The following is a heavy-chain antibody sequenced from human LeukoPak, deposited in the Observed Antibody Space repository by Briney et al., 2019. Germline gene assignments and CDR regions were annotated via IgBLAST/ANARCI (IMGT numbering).Heavy chain of an antibody. V-gene: IGHV3-74*01. CDR1: GFTFSTYW. Sequence: GGSLRLSCAASGFTFSTYWMHWVRQAPGKGLVWVSRINGGGSSTSYADSVKGRFTISRDNAQNTLYLQMNSLRAEDTAVYYCARDKGGRLDPWGQGTLVTVSS. D-gene: IGHD2-15*01. CDR3: ARDKGGRLDP. CDR2: INGGGSST. J-gene: IGHJ5*02.